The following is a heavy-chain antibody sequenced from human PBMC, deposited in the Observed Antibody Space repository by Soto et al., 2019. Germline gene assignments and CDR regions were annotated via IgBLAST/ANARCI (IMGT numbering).Heavy chain of an antibody. CDR2: ISYTGST. V-gene: IGHV4-39*01. J-gene: IGHJ6*03. CDR3: ARQRGSSSSEGYYYYHYYMDV. Sequence: QLQLQESGPGLVKPSETLSLTCTVSGGSISSSSYYWGWIRQPPGKGLEWIGSISYTGSTYYNPSLKSRVTGSVDTSNNQFSLKLSSVTAADTAVYYCARQRGSSSSEGYYYYHYYMDVWGIGTTVTVSS. CDR1: GGSISSSSYY. D-gene: IGHD6-6*01.